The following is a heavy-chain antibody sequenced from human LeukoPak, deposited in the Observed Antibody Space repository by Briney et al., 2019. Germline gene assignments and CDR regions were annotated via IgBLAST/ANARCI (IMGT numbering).Heavy chain of an antibody. CDR3: ARAGLRYFHY. CDR1: RFTFSSYS. Sequence: GGSLSLSCAVSRFTFSSYSMKWVRQAPGKGLEWVSSISSSSSHIYYADSVKGRFTITRDNAKNSLYLQMNSLRAEDTAVYYCARAGLRYFHYWGQGTLVTVSS. CDR2: ISSSSSHI. J-gene: IGHJ4*02. V-gene: IGHV3-21*01. D-gene: IGHD3-9*01.